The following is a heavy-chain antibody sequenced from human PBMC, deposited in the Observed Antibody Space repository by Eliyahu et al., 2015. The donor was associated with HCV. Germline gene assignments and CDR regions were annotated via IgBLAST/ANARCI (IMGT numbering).Heavy chain of an antibody. V-gene: IGHV4-4*02. CDR3: ARMYVRYFDWFPPYYGMDV. J-gene: IGHJ6*02. CDR1: GGSISSSNW. D-gene: IGHD3-9*01. CDR2: IYHSGST. Sequence: QVQLQESGPGLVKPSGTLSLTCAVSGGSISSSNWWSWVRQPPGKGLEWIGEIYHSGSTNYNPSLKSRVTISVDKSKNQFSLKLSSVTAADTAVYYCARMYVRYFDWFPPYYGMDVWGQGTTVTVSS.